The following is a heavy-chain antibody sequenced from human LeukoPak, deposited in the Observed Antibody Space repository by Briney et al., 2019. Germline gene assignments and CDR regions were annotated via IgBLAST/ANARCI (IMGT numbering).Heavy chain of an antibody. CDR3: AGSDTIGYTPREWDYWYFDL. CDR2: IYYSGTT. V-gene: IGHV4-39*01. CDR1: GGSISTSSYY. D-gene: IGHD3-16*02. J-gene: IGHJ2*01. Sequence: SETLSLTCTVSGGSISTSSYYWGWIRQPPGKGLEWIGSIYYSGTTYYNPSLKSRVTISVDTSKNQFSLKLSSVTAADTAVHYCAGSDTIGYTPREWDYWYFDLWGRGTLVSVSS.